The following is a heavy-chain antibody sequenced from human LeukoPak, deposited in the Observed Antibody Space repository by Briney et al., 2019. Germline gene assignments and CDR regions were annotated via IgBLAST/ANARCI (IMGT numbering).Heavy chain of an antibody. D-gene: IGHD6-13*01. CDR2: IYYSGST. J-gene: IGHJ3*02. Sequence: SETLSLTCTVSGGSISSYYWGWIRQPPGKGLEWIGSIYYSGSTYYSPSLKSRVTISVDTSKNQFSLKLSSVTAADTAVYYCASLAAVKHAFDIWGQGTMVTVSS. V-gene: IGHV4-39*07. CDR1: GGSISSYY. CDR3: ASLAAVKHAFDI.